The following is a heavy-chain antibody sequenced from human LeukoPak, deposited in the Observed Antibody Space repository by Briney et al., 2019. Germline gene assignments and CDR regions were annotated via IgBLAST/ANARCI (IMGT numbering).Heavy chain of an antibody. V-gene: IGHV1-69*04. D-gene: IGHD3-3*01. J-gene: IGHJ3*02. CDR3: ARDPDDSAFDI. Sequence: GASVKVSCKASGGTFSSYAISWVRQAPGQGLEWMGRIIPILGIANYAQKFQGRVTITADKSTSTAYMELSSLRSEDTAVYYCARDPDDSAFDIWGQGTMVTVSS. CDR2: IIPILGIA. CDR1: GGTFSSYA.